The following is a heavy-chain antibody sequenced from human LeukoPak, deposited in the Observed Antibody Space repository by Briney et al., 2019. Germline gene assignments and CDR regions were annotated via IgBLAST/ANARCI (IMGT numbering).Heavy chain of an antibody. J-gene: IGHJ4*02. Sequence: SETLSLTCAVYGGSFSGYYWSWIRQPPGKGLEWIGEINHSGSTNYNPSLKSRVTISVDTSKNQFSLKLNSVTAADTAVYYCARSRGNYGSGTLRNYFDYWGQGTLVTVSS. CDR1: GGSFSGYY. V-gene: IGHV4-34*01. D-gene: IGHD3-10*01. CDR2: INHSGST. CDR3: ARSRGNYGSGTLRNYFDY.